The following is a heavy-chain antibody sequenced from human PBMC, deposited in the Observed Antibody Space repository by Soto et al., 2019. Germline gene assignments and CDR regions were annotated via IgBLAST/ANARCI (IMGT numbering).Heavy chain of an antibody. V-gene: IGHV1-46*01. CDR2: INPDGGGT. Sequence: QVQLVQSGAEVKKPWASVKVSCTASGYTFTSYYMHWVRLAPGQGLEWMGIINPDGGGTSYEQQFQVRVIMTSDTYTSTVYMERSSLMSEDTAVCYCAVVGDCLSMDVWGQGTTVTVSS. J-gene: IGHJ6*02. D-gene: IGHD2-21*02. CDR1: GYTFTSYY. CDR3: AVVGDCLSMDV.